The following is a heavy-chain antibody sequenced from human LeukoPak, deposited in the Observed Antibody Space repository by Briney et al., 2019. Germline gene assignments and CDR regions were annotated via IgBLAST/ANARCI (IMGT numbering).Heavy chain of an antibody. CDR3: ARGYSSSWYLPEYWFDP. Sequence: SETLSLTCTVSGGSISSYYWSWIRQPAGKGLEWIGRIYSSGSTNYNPSLKSRVTMSLDTSKNLFSLNLSSVTAADTAVYYCARGYSSSWYLPEYWFDPWGQGTLVTVSS. CDR2: IYSSGST. D-gene: IGHD6-13*01. V-gene: IGHV4-4*07. CDR1: GGSISSYY. J-gene: IGHJ5*02.